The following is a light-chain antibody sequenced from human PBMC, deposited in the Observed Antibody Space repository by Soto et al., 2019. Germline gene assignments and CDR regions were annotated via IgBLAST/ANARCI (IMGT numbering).Light chain of an antibody. J-gene: IGKJ4*01. CDR2: ATN. V-gene: IGKV1-39*01. CDR1: QNTNAQ. CDR3: QQSFSFPPT. Sequence: DIQMTQSPSSLSASIGDRITITCRASQNTNAQLNWYQQKPGQVPKLLIYATNNLPSGVPSRFSGSGSGTECTLTISSLQPEDCATYYCQQSFSFPPTFGGGTKVEI.